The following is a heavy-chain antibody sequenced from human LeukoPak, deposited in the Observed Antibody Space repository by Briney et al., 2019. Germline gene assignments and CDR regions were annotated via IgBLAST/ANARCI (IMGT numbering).Heavy chain of an antibody. CDR2: ISSSSSYI. V-gene: IGHV3-21*01. J-gene: IGHJ4*02. Sequence: GGSLRLSCAASGFTFSSYSMNWVRRAPGKGLEWVSSISSSSSYIYYADSVKGRFTISRDNAKNSLYLQMNSLRAEDTAVYYCARGEGLITRNRGTFDYWGQGTLVTVSS. CDR3: ARGEGLITRNRGTFDY. CDR1: GFTFSSYS. D-gene: IGHD1-14*01.